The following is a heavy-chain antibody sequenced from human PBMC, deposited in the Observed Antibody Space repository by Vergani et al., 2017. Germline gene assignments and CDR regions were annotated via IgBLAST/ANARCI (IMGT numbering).Heavy chain of an antibody. CDR1: GFTFSSYA. V-gene: IGHV3-30-3*01. CDR3: ARGGEAIVVVVAATPDY. D-gene: IGHD2-15*01. Sequence: QVQLVESGGGVVQPRRSLRLSCAASGFTFSSYAMHWVRQAPGKGLEWVAVISYDGSNKYYADSVKGRFTISRDNSKNTLYLQMNSLRAEDTAVYYCARGGEAIVVVVAATPDYWGQGTLVTVSS. J-gene: IGHJ4*02. CDR2: ISYDGSNK.